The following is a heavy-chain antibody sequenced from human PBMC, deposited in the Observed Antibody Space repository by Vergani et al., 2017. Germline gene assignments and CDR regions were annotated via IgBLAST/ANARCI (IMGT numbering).Heavy chain of an antibody. CDR1: GFYFKSYG. V-gene: IGHV3-30*02. D-gene: IGHD3-10*01. Sequence: QVQLVESGGGVVQPGGSLRLSCSAAGFYFKSYGMNWVRQSAGKGLEWVSFIRYNGNNKGYGDSVKGRFTVSRDNSRNTIYLQMKSLRVEDTAVYYCAKDRSHYDAFDVWGHGTMVTVSS. CDR3: AKDRSHYDAFDV. J-gene: IGHJ3*01. CDR2: IRYNGNNK.